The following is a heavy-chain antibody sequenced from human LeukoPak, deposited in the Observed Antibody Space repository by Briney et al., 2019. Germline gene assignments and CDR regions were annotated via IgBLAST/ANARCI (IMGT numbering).Heavy chain of an antibody. CDR1: GFTFSGSA. CDR2: IRSKANSYAT. V-gene: IGHV3-73*01. D-gene: IGHD6-13*01. CDR3: TRVLSDSSSAEFDY. J-gene: IGHJ4*02. Sequence: GGSLRLSCAASGFTFSGSAMHWVRQASGKGLEWVGRIRSKANSYATAYAASVKGRFTISRDDSKNTAYLQMNSLKTEDTAVYYCTRVLSDSSSAEFDYWGQGTLVTVSS.